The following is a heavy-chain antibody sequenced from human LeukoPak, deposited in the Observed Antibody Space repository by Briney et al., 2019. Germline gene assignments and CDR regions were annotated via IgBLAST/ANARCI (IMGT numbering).Heavy chain of an antibody. J-gene: IGHJ6*03. Sequence: SETLSLTCAVSGGSISSSNWWSWVRQPPGKGLEWIGEIYHSGSTNYNPSLKSRVTISVDKSKNQFSLKLSSVTAADTAVYYCARDQNENYYYYMDVWGKGTTVTVSS. CDR3: ARDQNENYYYYMDV. D-gene: IGHD1-1*01. V-gene: IGHV4-4*02. CDR2: IYHSGST. CDR1: GGSISSSNW.